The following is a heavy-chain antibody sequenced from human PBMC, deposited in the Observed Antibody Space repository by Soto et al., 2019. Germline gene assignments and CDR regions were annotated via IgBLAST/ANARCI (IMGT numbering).Heavy chain of an antibody. CDR3: ASSITIFGVVIIPYGY. V-gene: IGHV1-69*13. J-gene: IGHJ4*02. Sequence: SVKVSCKASGGTFSSYAISWVRQAPGQGLEWMGGIIPIFGTANYAQKFQGRVTITADESTSTAYMELSSLRSEDTAVYYCASSITIFGVVIIPYGYWGQGTLVTVSS. CDR1: GGTFSSYA. D-gene: IGHD3-3*01. CDR2: IIPIFGTA.